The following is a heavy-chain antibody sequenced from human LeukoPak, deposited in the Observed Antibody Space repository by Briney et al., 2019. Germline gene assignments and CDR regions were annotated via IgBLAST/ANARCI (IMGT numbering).Heavy chain of an antibody. CDR3: ARAVEGPSAFDI. J-gene: IGHJ3*02. CDR1: GFTFSSYS. Sequence: PGGPLRLSCAASGFTFSSYSMNWVRQAPGKGLEWVSSISSSSSYIYYADSVKGRFTISRDNAKNSLYLQMNSLRAEDTAVYYCARAVEGPSAFDIWGQGTMVTVSS. V-gene: IGHV3-21*01. CDR2: ISSSSSYI.